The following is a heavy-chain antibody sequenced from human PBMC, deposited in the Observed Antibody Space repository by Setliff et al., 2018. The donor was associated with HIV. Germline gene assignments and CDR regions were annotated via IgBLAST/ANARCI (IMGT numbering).Heavy chain of an antibody. CDR1: GYSFTSYW. CDR2: IYPGDSDT. V-gene: IGHV5-51*01. D-gene: IGHD3-10*01. CDR3: ARMVRGVMSFDY. Sequence: PGESLKSSCKGSGYSFTSYWIGWVRQMPGKGLEWMGIIYPGDSDTRYSPSFQGRVTMTRNTSISTAYMELSSLRSEDTAVYYCARMVRGVMSFDYWGQGTLVTVSS. J-gene: IGHJ4*02.